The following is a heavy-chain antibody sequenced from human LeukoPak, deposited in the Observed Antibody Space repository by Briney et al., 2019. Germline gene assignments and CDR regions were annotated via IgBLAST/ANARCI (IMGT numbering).Heavy chain of an antibody. V-gene: IGHV1-18*01. CDR1: GYTFTNYG. Sequence: GASVKVSCRASGYTFTNYGFSWVRQAPGHGLEWMGWISAYNGNTNYAQKLQGRVTMTTDTSTSTAYMELRSLRFDDTAVYYCARDGGITVAADDYWGQGTLVTVSS. J-gene: IGHJ4*02. CDR2: ISAYNGNT. D-gene: IGHD6-19*01. CDR3: ARDGGITVAADDY.